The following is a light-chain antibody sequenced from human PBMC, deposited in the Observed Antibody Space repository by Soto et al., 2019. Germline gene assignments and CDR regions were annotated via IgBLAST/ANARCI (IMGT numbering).Light chain of an antibody. CDR2: DVS. Sequence: IQMTQSPSTVSASVGDRVTITCRASQSLSNWLAWYQQKPGKAPKLLIFDVSSLESGVPSRFSGSGSGTEFTLTISSLQPDDFATYYCQQYSTYATFGQGTKVEIK. J-gene: IGKJ1*01. CDR1: QSLSNW. CDR3: QQYSTYAT. V-gene: IGKV1-5*01.